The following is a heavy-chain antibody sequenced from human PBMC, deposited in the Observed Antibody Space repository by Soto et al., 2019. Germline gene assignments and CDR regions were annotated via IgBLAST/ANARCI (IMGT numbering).Heavy chain of an antibody. Sequence: SETLSLTCSVSGDSISNLDYFWAWIRQPPGQALEYIGYIYKSATTYYNPSFESRVAISVDTSKSQFSLNVTSVTAADTAVYFCARGRYCLTGRCFPNWFDSWGQGARVTV. D-gene: IGHD7-27*01. CDR1: GDSISNLDYF. J-gene: IGHJ5*01. V-gene: IGHV4-30-4*01. CDR2: IYKSATT. CDR3: ARGRYCLTGRCFPNWFDS.